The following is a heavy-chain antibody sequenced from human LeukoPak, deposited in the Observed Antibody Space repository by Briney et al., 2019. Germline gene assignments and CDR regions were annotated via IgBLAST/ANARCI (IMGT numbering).Heavy chain of an antibody. V-gene: IGHV3-30*04. J-gene: IGHJ5*02. CDR3: ARVPYSSSWYTGFDP. Sequence: PAGSLRLSCAASGFTFSTYAMHWVRQAPGQGLEWGTVIAYDGRNKQYADSVKGRFTISRDNSKNTLYLQMNSLRAEDTAVYYCARVPYSSSWYTGFDPWGQGTLVTVSS. D-gene: IGHD6-13*01. CDR1: GFTFSTYA. CDR2: IAYDGRNK.